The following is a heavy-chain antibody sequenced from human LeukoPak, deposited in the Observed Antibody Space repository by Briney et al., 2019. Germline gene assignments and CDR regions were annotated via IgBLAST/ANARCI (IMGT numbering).Heavy chain of an antibody. CDR3: ARVLPTLGRSLASDWFDP. CDR1: GYTFTGYY. J-gene: IGHJ5*02. CDR2: INPNSGGT. V-gene: IGHV1-2*02. Sequence: GASVKVSCKASGYTFTGYYMHWVRQAPGQGLEWMGWINPNSGGTNYAQKFQGRVTMTRDTSISTAYMALSRLRSDDTAVYYCARVLPTLGRSLASDWFDPWGQGTLVTVSS. D-gene: IGHD3-3*02.